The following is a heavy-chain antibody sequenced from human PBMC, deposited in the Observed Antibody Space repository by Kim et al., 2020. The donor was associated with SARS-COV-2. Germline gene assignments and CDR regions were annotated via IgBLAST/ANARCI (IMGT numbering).Heavy chain of an antibody. J-gene: IGHJ5*02. CDR1: GGSISSGGYY. CDR3: ARSYDYGDPYNWFDP. V-gene: IGHV4-31*03. D-gene: IGHD4-17*01. CDR2: IYYSGST. Sequence: SETLSLTCTVSGGSISSGGYYWSWIRQHPGKGLEWIGYIYYSGSTYYNPSLKSRVTISVDTSKNQFSLKLSSVTAADTAVYYCARSYDYGDPYNWFDPWGQGTLVTVSS.